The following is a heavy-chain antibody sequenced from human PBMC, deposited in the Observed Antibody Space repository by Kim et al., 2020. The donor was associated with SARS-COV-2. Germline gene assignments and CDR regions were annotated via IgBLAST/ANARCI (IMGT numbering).Heavy chain of an antibody. V-gene: IGHV1-69*01. J-gene: IGHJ6*02. CDR2: GTA. D-gene: IGHD2-2*01. CDR3: ARVPPWSDF. Sequence: GTANYSPTVQGRVTITADESTRTAYRELSSLRSEDTAVYYCARVPPWSDFWGQGTTVTVSS.